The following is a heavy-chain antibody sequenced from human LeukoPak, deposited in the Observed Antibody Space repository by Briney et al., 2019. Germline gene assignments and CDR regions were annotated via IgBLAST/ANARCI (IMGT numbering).Heavy chain of an antibody. J-gene: IGHJ6*03. CDR3: ARGDCSSTICYSPMDV. D-gene: IGHD2-2*01. V-gene: IGHV4-39*07. Sequence: SETLSLTCTVSGGSISSSSYFWAWIRQPPGMGLEWIGNIYYSGSTYYNPSLQSRVTISVDTSKNQFSLKLNSVTAADTAVYYCARGDCSSTICYSPMDVWGKGTTVTVSS. CDR2: IYYSGST. CDR1: GGSISSSSYF.